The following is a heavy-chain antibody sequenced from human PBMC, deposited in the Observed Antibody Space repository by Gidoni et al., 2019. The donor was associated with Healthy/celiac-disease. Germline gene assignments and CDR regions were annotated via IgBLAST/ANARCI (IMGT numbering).Heavy chain of an antibody. D-gene: IGHD4-17*01. CDR2: INHSGST. Sequence: QVQLQQWGAGLLKPSETLSLTCAVHGGSFSGYYWSWIRQPQGKGLEWIGEINHSGSTNYSPSLKCRVTISVDTSKNPFSLKLSPVTAADTAVYYCARGSPKYGFWGQGTLVTVSS. CDR1: GGSFSGYY. J-gene: IGHJ4*02. V-gene: IGHV4-34*01. CDR3: ARGSPKYGF.